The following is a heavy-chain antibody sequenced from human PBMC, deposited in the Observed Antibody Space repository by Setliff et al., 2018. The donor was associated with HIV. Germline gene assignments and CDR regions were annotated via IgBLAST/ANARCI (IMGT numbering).Heavy chain of an antibody. Sequence: SVKVSCKASGGAFSGYALSWVRQAPGQGLEWMGGLIPILGIARYAQKFHGRVTISADTSTTTAYLEVSSLRSEDTAVYYCAKGYYHDSRGYPTGPAFDIWGQGTMVTVSS. V-gene: IGHV1-69*10. CDR2: LIPILGIA. J-gene: IGHJ3*02. D-gene: IGHD3-22*01. CDR3: AKGYYHDSRGYPTGPAFDI. CDR1: GGAFSGYA.